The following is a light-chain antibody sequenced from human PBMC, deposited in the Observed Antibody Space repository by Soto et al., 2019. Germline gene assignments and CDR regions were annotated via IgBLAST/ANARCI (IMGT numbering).Light chain of an antibody. CDR3: SSYTSSSTVV. Sequence: QSALTQPASVSGSPGQSITISCTGTSSDVGGYNYVSWYQQHPGKAPKLMIDDVSNRPSGVSNRFSGSKSGNTASLTISGLQAEDEADYYCSSYTSSSTVVFGTGTKVTVL. CDR1: SSDVGGYNY. V-gene: IGLV2-14*01. CDR2: DVS. J-gene: IGLJ1*01.